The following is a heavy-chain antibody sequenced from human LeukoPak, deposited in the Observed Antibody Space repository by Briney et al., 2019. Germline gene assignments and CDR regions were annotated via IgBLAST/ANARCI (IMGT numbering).Heavy chain of an antibody. CDR2: IYHSGCA. CDR3: ARDIRTVGTPDYFDY. CDR1: GYSISSGYY. J-gene: IGHJ4*02. V-gene: IGHV4-38-2*02. D-gene: IGHD4-23*01. Sequence: PSESLSLTCTVSGYSISSGYYWGWIRQPPGKGLEWVGSIYHSGCAYYNPSLKSRVAISVDTYKNQFSLQLSSVTAANTAVYYCARDIRTVGTPDYFDYWGQGTLVTVSS.